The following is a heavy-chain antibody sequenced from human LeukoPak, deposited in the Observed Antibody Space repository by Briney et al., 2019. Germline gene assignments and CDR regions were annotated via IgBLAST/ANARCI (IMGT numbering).Heavy chain of an antibody. CDR3: ARVIYCSSTSCPSEDGMDV. V-gene: IGHV4-34*01. Sequence: SETLSLTCGVYGGSFSGYYWSWIRQPPGRGLEWIGEINHSGSTNYNPSLKSRVTISVDTSKNQFSLKLSSVTAADTAVYYCARVIYCSSTSCPSEDGMDVWGQGTTVTVSS. D-gene: IGHD2-2*01. CDR1: GGSFSGYY. J-gene: IGHJ6*02. CDR2: INHSGST.